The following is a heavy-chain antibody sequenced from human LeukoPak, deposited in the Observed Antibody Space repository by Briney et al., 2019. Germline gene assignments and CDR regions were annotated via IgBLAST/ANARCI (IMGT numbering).Heavy chain of an antibody. Sequence: PGGSLRLSCAASGFTFSDYYMSWIRQAPGKGLEWVSYISSSGSTIYYADSVKGRFTISRDNAKDSLYLQMNSLKTEDTDLYYCTKHRYGDSGCDFDYWGQGTLVSVSS. CDR2: ISSSGSTI. CDR1: GFTFSDYY. V-gene: IGHV3-11*01. D-gene: IGHD2-21*02. J-gene: IGHJ4*02. CDR3: TKHRYGDSGCDFDY.